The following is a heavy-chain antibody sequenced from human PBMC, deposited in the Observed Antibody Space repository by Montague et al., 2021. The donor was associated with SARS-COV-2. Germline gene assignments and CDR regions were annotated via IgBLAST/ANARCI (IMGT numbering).Heavy chain of an antibody. CDR1: GFTFTSSA. Sequence: SVKVSCKASGFTFTSSAVQWVRQARGQRLEWIGWIVVGSGNTNYAQKFQERVTITRDMSTSTAYMELSSLRSEDTAAYYCAALTGTTGPRIWGQGTMVTVSS. D-gene: IGHD1-20*01. V-gene: IGHV1-58*01. CDR2: IVVGSGNT. J-gene: IGHJ3*02. CDR3: AALTGTTGPRI.